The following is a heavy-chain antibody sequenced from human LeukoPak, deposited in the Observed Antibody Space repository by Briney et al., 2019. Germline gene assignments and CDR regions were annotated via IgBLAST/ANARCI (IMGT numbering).Heavy chain of an antibody. CDR1: NYSITSGFY. CDR2: IYHSGNT. J-gene: IGHJ4*02. V-gene: IGHV4-38-2*01. CDR3: AASPNLDRHDF. D-gene: IGHD1-14*01. Sequence: SETLSLTCAVSNYSITSGFYWGWIRQPPGKGLEWIASIYHSGNTYYNPSLQSRVTISVDTSSDRFSLILSSVTAADTALYYCAASPNLDRHDFWGQGTLVTVSS.